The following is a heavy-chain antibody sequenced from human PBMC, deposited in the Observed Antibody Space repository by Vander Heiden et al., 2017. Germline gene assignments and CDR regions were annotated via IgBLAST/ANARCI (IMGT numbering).Heavy chain of an antibody. Sequence: EVQLLESGGGLVQPGGSLRLSCAASGFTFSSYGMGWVRQAPGKGLEWVSSMRGSGGSTQYADSVKGRLTISRDNSKNTLYLQMNSLRDEDTAVYYCAKDPNGDYIGTFDMWGQGTKVTVSS. V-gene: IGHV3-23*01. CDR2: MRGSGGST. CDR3: AKDPNGDYIGTFDM. J-gene: IGHJ3*02. CDR1: GFTFSSYG. D-gene: IGHD4-17*01.